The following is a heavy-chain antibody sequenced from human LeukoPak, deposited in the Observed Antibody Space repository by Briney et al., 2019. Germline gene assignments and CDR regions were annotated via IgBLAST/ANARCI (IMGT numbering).Heavy chain of an antibody. Sequence: GGSLRLSCAASGFTFSSYAMNWVRQAPGKGLEWVSLITAGGGGSTYYADSVKGRFTFSRDSSKNTLYLQMNSLRAEDTAVYYCAKDITGDWHAFDIWGQGTMVTVSS. D-gene: IGHD7-27*01. CDR1: GFTFSSYA. V-gene: IGHV3-23*01. J-gene: IGHJ3*02. CDR2: ITAGGGGST. CDR3: AKDITGDWHAFDI.